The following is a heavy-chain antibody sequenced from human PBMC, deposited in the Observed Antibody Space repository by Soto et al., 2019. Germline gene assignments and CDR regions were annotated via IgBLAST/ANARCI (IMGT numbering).Heavy chain of an antibody. Sequence: GESLKISCAASGFTFSSYAMSWVRQAPGKGLEWVSAISGSGGSTYYADSVKGRFTISRDNSKNTLYLQMNSLRAEDTAVYYCASSWDAEYFQHWGQGTLVTVSS. V-gene: IGHV3-23*01. CDR1: GFTFSSYA. D-gene: IGHD6-13*01. CDR2: ISGSGGST. CDR3: ASSWDAEYFQH. J-gene: IGHJ1*01.